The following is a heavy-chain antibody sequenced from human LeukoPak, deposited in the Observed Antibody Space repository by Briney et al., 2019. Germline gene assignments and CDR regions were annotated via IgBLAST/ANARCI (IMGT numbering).Heavy chain of an antibody. CDR1: GGTFSSYT. V-gene: IGHV1-69*02. CDR3: ARIALRYEMPGIEYYYYGMDV. Sequence: SVKVSCKASGGTFSSYTISWVRQAPGQGLEWXXXXXXXLGIANYAQKFQGRVTITADKSTSTAYTELSSLRSEDTAVYYCARIALRYEMPGIEYYYYGMDVWGQGTTVTVSS. D-gene: IGHD3-9*01. CDR2: XXXXLGIA. J-gene: IGHJ6*02.